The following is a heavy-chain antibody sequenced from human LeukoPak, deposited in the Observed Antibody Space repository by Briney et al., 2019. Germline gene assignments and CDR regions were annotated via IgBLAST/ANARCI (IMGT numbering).Heavy chain of an antibody. V-gene: IGHV3-21*01. CDR2: ISSSSSYI. Sequence: GGSLRLSCAASGFTFSSYSMNWVRQAPGKGLEWVSSISSSSSYIYYADSVKGRFTISRDNAKNSLYLQMNSLRAEDTAVYFCARALANENIYYYYGMDVWGQGTTVTVSS. J-gene: IGHJ6*02. D-gene: IGHD2/OR15-2a*01. CDR1: GFTFSSYS. CDR3: ARALANENIYYYYGMDV.